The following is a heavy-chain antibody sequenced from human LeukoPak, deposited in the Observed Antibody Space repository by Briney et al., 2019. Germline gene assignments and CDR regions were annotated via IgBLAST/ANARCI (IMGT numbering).Heavy chain of an antibody. CDR3: ARGRRSDY. CDR2: INHSGST. J-gene: IGHJ4*02. Sequence: SETLSLTCAIYGGSFSGYYWSWIRQPPGKGLEWIGEINHSGSTNYNPSLKSRVTISVDTSKNQFSLKLSSVTAADTAVYYCARGRRSDYWGQGTLVTVSS. V-gene: IGHV4-34*01. CDR1: GGSFSGYY.